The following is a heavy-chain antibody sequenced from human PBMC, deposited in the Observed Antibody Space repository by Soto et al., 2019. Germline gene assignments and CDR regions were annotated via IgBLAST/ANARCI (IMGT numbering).Heavy chain of an antibody. CDR1: GGSITTSNYY. D-gene: IGHD2-15*01. CDR3: ARLTVASEAPFDY. Sequence: QLQLQASGPGLVKPSETLSLTCTVSGGSITTSNYYWVWIRQPPGKGLASFGNIYYNGNTYYNPSLKSLVTTSVDTSNSQFSLKLKSVTAADTAVYYCARLTVASEAPFDYWGQGTLVTVSA. CDR2: IYYNGNT. J-gene: IGHJ4*02. V-gene: IGHV4-39*01.